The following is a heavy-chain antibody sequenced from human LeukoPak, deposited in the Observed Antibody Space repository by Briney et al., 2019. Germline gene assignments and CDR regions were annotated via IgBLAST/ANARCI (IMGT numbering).Heavy chain of an antibody. CDR2: ISSSGRTI. CDR1: GFTFRSYS. CDR3: TRPQPYDY. D-gene: IGHD5-18*01. J-gene: IGHJ4*02. V-gene: IGHV3-48*01. Sequence: GGSLTLSCAASGFTFRSYSMNWVRQAPGKGLEWVSYISSSGRTIYYADSVKGRFTISRDNAKNSLFLQMNSLRAEDTAVYYCTRPQPYDYWGQGTLVTVSS.